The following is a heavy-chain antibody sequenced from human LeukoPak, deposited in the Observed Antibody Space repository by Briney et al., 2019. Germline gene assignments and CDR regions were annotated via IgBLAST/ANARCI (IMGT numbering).Heavy chain of an antibody. V-gene: IGHV4-39*01. CDR3: ARRDSSGVVPRWDY. J-gene: IGHJ4*02. CDR2: IYYSGST. Sequence: SETLSLTCSVSGGSIISSNYYWGWIRQPPGKGLEWIGSIYYSGSTYYKPSLKSRVTVSVDTSKNQFSLKLTSMTAADTAVYYCARRDSSGVVPRWDYWGQGTLVTVSS. D-gene: IGHD6-25*01. CDR1: GGSIISSNYY.